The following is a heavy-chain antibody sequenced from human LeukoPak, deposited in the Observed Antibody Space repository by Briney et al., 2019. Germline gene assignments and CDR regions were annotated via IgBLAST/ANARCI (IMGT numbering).Heavy chain of an antibody. CDR2: ISGSGGST. D-gene: IGHD1-26*01. V-gene: IGHV3-23*01. Sequence: PGGSLRLSCAASGFTFSSYAMSWVRQAPGKGLEWVSAISGSGGSTYYADSVKGRFTISRDNSKNTLYLQMNSLRAEDTAVYYCANTKGIVGATFDYWGQGTLVTVSS. J-gene: IGHJ4*02. CDR3: ANTKGIVGATFDY. CDR1: GFTFSSYA.